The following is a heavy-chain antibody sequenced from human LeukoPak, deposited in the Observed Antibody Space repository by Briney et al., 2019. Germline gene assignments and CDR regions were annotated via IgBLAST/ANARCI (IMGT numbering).Heavy chain of an antibody. CDR1: GGSISSYY. D-gene: IGHD6-13*01. Sequence: SETLSLTCTVSGGSISSYYWSWIRQPPGKGLEWIGYTYYSGSTNYNPSLKSRATISVDTSKNQFSLKLNSVTAADTAVYYCAKRGSNTWSDFDYWGQGTLVTVSS. J-gene: IGHJ4*02. CDR2: TYYSGST. CDR3: AKRGSNTWSDFDY. V-gene: IGHV4-59*08.